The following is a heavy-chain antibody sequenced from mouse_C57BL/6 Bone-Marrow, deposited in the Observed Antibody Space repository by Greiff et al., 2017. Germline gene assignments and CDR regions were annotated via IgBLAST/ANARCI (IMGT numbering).Heavy chain of an antibody. CDR1: GFTFSSYA. V-gene: IGHV5-9-1*02. J-gene: IGHJ3*01. CDR3: TRDLYYYGSSPFAY. CDR2: ISSGGNYI. Sequence: EVMLVEPGEGLVKPGGSLKLSCAASGFTFSSYALSWVRQTPEKRLEWVAYISSGGNYIYYADTVKGRFTFSRDNARNTLYLQMSSLKSEDTAMYYCTRDLYYYGSSPFAYWGQGTLVTVSA. D-gene: IGHD1-1*01.